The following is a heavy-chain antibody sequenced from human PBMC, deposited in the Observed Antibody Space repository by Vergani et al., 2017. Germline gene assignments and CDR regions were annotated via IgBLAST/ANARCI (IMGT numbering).Heavy chain of an antibody. D-gene: IGHD6-13*01. J-gene: IGHJ4*02. CDR2: IYYSGST. CDR1: GGSISSGGYY. Sequence: QVQLQESGPGLVKPSQTLSLTCTVSGGSISSGGYYWSWIRQPPGKGLEWIGYIYYSGSTYYNPSLKSRVTISVDTSKNQFSRKLTSVTAADTAVYYCARYLYIAAAGIDYWGQGTLVTVSS. CDR3: ARYLYIAAAGIDY. V-gene: IGHV4-31*03.